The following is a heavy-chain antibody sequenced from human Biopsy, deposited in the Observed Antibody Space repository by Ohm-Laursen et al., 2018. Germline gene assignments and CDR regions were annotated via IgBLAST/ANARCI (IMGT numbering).Heavy chain of an antibody. V-gene: IGHV3-66*01. J-gene: IGHJ4*02. CDR2: IHGSGRT. Sequence: SLRLSCAASEFNVLRNHMNWVRQAPGKGLEWVSMIHGSGRTDYADSVKGRFTVSRDNSKDTVYLQMNALRVDDTAMYYCAGAGGHSFWGQGALVTVSS. D-gene: IGHD3-16*01. CDR3: AGAGGHSF. CDR1: EFNVLRNH.